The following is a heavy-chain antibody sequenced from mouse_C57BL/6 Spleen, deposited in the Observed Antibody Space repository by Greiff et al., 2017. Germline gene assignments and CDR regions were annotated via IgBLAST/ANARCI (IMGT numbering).Heavy chain of an antibody. V-gene: IGHV1-22*01. J-gene: IGHJ2*01. CDR3: ARHYYGSSYGAHFDY. CDR2: INPNNGGT. Sequence: VQLQQSGPELVKPGASVKMSCKASGYTFTDYNMHWVKQSHGKSLEWIGYINPNNGGTSYNQKFKGKATLTVNKSSSTAYMELRSLTSEDSAVYYCARHYYGSSYGAHFDYWGQGTTLTVSS. D-gene: IGHD1-1*01. CDR1: GYTFTDYN.